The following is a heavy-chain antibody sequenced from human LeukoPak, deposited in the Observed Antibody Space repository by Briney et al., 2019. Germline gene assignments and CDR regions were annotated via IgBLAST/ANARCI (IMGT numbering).Heavy chain of an antibody. J-gene: IGHJ4*02. CDR3: ARLNSGYDIRFDY. V-gene: IGHV4-61*01. CDR2: IYYSGST. D-gene: IGHD5-12*01. Sequence: KSSETLSLTCTVSGGSVSSGSYYWSWIRQPLGKGLEWIGYIYYSGSTNYNPSLKSRVTISVDTSKNQFSLKLSSVTAADTAVYYCARLNSGYDIRFDYWGQGTLVTVSS. CDR1: GGSVSSGSYY.